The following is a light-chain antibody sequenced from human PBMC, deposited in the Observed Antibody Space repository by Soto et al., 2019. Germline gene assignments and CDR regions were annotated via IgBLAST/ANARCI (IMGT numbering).Light chain of an antibody. CDR1: QSVGSN. J-gene: IGKJ4*01. Sequence: EILLRQSPVTLSVSQGERATLSCRASQSVGSNLAWFQQKPGQAPRLLMFRTSSRATGFPARFSGSGSGTEFNLTISSLQSEDFGVYYCQQYNNWPRATFGGGTKVDI. CDR3: QQYNNWPRAT. V-gene: IGKV3-15*01. CDR2: RTS.